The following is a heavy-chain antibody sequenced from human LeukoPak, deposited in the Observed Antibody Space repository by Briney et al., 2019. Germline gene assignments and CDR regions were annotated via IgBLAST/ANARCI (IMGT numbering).Heavy chain of an antibody. CDR3: ARANPSHWFDP. Sequence: SETLSLTCTVSGGSISSYYWSWIRQPPGKGPEWIGYIYYSGGTNYNPSLKSRVTISVDTSKNQFSLKLSSVTAADTAVYYCARANPSHWFDPWGQGTLVTVSS. D-gene: IGHD1-14*01. V-gene: IGHV4-59*01. CDR2: IYYSGGT. J-gene: IGHJ5*02. CDR1: GGSISSYY.